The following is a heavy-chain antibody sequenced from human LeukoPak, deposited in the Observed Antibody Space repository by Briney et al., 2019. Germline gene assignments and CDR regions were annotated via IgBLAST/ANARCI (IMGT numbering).Heavy chain of an antibody. CDR2: ISCSGSSS. Sequence: PGWSLRLSCAASGFTFSNYAMSWVRQAPGKGLESVAGISCSGSSSFFADDVKGRFTISRDNAKNSLYLQINTPQAEDTAVYYCARRSPGSSSLLFYYIDVWGKGTAVTVSS. CDR1: GFTFSNYA. D-gene: IGHD1-26*01. J-gene: IGHJ6*03. V-gene: IGHV3-23*01. CDR3: ARRSPGSSSLLFYYIDV.